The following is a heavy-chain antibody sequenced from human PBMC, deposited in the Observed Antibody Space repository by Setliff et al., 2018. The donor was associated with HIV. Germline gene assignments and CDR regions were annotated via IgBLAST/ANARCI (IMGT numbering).Heavy chain of an antibody. CDR2: INHSGRT. Sequence: PSETLSLTCAVYGGSFSGYCWSWIRQPPGKGLEWIGEINHSGRTKYNPSLKSRVTTSVDTSKNQFSLRLNSVTAADTAVYYCARGGSRGFDFWGQGTLVTVSS. V-gene: IGHV4-34*01. CDR1: GGSFSGYC. D-gene: IGHD3-10*01. CDR3: ARGGSRGFDF. J-gene: IGHJ4*02.